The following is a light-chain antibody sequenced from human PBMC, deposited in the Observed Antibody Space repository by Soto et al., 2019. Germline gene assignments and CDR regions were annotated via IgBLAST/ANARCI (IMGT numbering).Light chain of an antibody. CDR3: QQRGTLPT. CDR2: DSS. Sequence: EVVLTQSPVTLSLSPGERATLSCRASQSVSSYLAWYQQKLGQAPRLLIYDSSIRANDIPARFTGCVSVRECGLTNFFLESVAFALYNGQQRGTLPTFGQGSKVHIK. J-gene: IGKJ1*01. V-gene: IGKV3-11*02. CDR1: QSVSSY.